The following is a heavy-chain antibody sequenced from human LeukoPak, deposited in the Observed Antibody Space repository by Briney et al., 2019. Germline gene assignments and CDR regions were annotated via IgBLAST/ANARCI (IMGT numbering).Heavy chain of an antibody. D-gene: IGHD5-24*01. J-gene: IGHJ4*02. Sequence: PSQTLSLTCTVSGGSISSGDYYWSWIRQPPGKGLEWIGYIYYSGSTYYNPSLQSRVTISVDTSKNQFSLKLSSVTAADTAVYYCASTTRDGYNLIYWGQGTLVTVSS. CDR1: GGSISSGDYY. V-gene: IGHV4-30-4*01. CDR2: IYYSGST. CDR3: ASTTRDGYNLIY.